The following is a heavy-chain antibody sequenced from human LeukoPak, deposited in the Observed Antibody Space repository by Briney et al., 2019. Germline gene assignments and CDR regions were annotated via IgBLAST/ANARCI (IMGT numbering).Heavy chain of an antibody. V-gene: IGHV3-23*01. CDR3: AKEVGATLDY. J-gene: IGHJ4*02. CDR2: IGSSGATT. Sequence: GGSLRLSCAASGFTFSSYAMSWVRQAPGKGLEWVSAIGSSGATTYYADSVKGRFTISRDSSKNTLYLQMNSLRTEDTAVYYCAKEVGATLDYWAQGTLVTVSS. CDR1: GFTFSSYA. D-gene: IGHD1-26*01.